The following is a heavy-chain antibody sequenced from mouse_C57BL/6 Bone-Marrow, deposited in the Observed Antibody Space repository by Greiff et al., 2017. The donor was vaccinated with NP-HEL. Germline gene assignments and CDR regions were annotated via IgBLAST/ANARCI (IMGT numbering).Heavy chain of an antibody. Sequence: QVQLQQPGTELVKPGASVKLSCKASGYTFTSYWMHWVKQRPGQGLEWMGIINPSNGGTNYNEKFKGKATLTVDKSSSTAYMQLSSLTSEDSAIYYCAREGNCSDFYAMDYWGQGTSVTVSS. CDR2: INPSNGGT. J-gene: IGHJ4*01. CDR1: GYTFTSYW. CDR3: AREGNCSDFYAMDY. D-gene: IGHD2-13*01. V-gene: IGHV1-53*01.